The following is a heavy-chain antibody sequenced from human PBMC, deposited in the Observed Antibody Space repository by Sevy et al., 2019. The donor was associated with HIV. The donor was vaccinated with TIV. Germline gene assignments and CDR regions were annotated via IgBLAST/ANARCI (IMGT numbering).Heavy chain of an antibody. V-gene: IGHV3-33*08. CDR1: GFPFSNYA. Sequence: GGSLRLSCAASGFPFSNYAMSWVRQAPGKGMEWVAIIWSDGAYQYHGDSVKGRFTISRDNSTNTLYLQMNNVRVEDTDVYYCARGGYYYDNAAYYALDSWGQGTLVTVSS. CDR3: ARGGYYYDNAAYYALDS. D-gene: IGHD3-22*01. CDR2: IWSDGAYQ. J-gene: IGHJ4*02.